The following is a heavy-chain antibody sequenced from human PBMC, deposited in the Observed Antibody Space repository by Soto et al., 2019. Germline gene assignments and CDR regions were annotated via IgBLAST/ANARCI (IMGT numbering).Heavy chain of an antibody. Sequence: PGGSLRLSCKASGFTFSNYWMTWVRQAPGKGLEWVANIRQDGNEKYYVDSVKGRFTISRDNAKNSLYLQMDSLRAEDTAVYYCARDPHLGYSGSYPNWFDPWGQGTLVTVSS. CDR3: ARDPHLGYSGSYPNWFDP. V-gene: IGHV3-7*03. D-gene: IGHD1-26*01. CDR2: IRQDGNEK. J-gene: IGHJ5*02. CDR1: GFTFSNYW.